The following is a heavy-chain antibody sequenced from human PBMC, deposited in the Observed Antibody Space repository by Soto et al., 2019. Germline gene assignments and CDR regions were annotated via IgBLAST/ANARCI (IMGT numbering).Heavy chain of an antibody. V-gene: IGHV3-30*18. Sequence: QVQLVESGGGVVQPGRSLRLSCAASGFTFSSYGMHWVRQAPGKGLEWVAVISYDGSNKYYADSVKGRFTIARDNSKNTLYQQMNSLRAEDTAVYYCAKDSEVRGSALDYWGQGTLVTVSS. D-gene: IGHD3-10*01. CDR2: ISYDGSNK. J-gene: IGHJ4*02. CDR1: GFTFSSYG. CDR3: AKDSEVRGSALDY.